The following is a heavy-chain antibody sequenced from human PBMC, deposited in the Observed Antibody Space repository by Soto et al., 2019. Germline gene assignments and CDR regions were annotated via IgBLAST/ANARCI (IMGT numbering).Heavy chain of an antibody. CDR2: MYYGGRT. J-gene: IGHJ5*02. CDR3: ARGTPSPLIVRSSRGPWFDP. D-gene: IGHD2-15*01. V-gene: IGHV4-59*08. CDR1: GGSISSYY. Sequence: SETLSLTCTVSGGSISSYYWSWIRQPPVKVLEWIGYMYYGGRTNYNPSLKSLVTISVDTSKMQVSLKLSSVTAADTAVYFCARGTPSPLIVRSSRGPWFDPWGQGTLVTVSS.